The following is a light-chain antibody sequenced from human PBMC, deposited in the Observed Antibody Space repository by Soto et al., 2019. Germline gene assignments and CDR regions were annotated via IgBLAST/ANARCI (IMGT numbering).Light chain of an antibody. CDR3: LLSYGGARRV. CDR1: TGAVTSGHY. V-gene: IGLV7-46*01. J-gene: IGLJ1*01. CDR2: DTS. Sequence: QAVVTQEPSLTVSPGGTVTLTCGSSTGAVTSGHYPYWFQQKPGQAPRTLIYDTSNKHSWTPARFSGSLLGGKAALTLSGAQPEDEAEYYCLLSYGGARRVFGTGTMVTVL.